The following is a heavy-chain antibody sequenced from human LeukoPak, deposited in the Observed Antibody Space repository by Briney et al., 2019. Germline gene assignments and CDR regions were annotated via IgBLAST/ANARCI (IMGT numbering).Heavy chain of an antibody. CDR2: IIPILGIA. J-gene: IGHJ6*02. CDR1: GGTFSSYA. V-gene: IGHV1-69*10. D-gene: IGHD3-3*01. CDR3: ARVLEWLSTRYYGMDV. Sequence: SVKVSCTASGGTFSSYAISWVRQAPGQGLEWMGGIIPILGIANYAQKFQGRVTITADKSTSTAYMELSSLRSEDTAVYYCARVLEWLSTRYYGMDVWGQGTTVTVSS.